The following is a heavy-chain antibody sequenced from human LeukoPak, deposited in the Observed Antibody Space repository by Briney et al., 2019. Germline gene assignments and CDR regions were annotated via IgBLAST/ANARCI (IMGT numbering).Heavy chain of an antibody. Sequence: GGSLRLSCATSGFTFSFYGMHWVRQAPGKGLEWVAFIQYDGSYKFYTDSVQGRFSISRDNSKNTLFLQMNSLRPDDTAVYYCAKTSVQLLYSKFDFWGQGTLVTVSS. CDR3: AKTSVQLLYSKFDF. CDR2: IQYDGSYK. V-gene: IGHV3-30*02. D-gene: IGHD2-2*02. J-gene: IGHJ4*02. CDR1: GFTFSFYG.